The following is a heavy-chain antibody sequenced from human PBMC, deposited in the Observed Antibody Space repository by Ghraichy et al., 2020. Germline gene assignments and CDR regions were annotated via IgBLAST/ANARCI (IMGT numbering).Heavy chain of an antibody. Sequence: GGSLRLSCAASGFTFSSFGMPWVRQAPGKGLEGVAVLWEEGSNKNYADSEKGRFTISRDNSKNTLYLQLNSLRAEDTAVYYCARGGGYCSGGSCYGDYWGQGTLVTVSS. CDR3: ARGGGYCSGGSCYGDY. D-gene: IGHD2-15*01. CDR2: LWEEGSNK. CDR1: GFTFSSFG. J-gene: IGHJ4*02. V-gene: IGHV3-33*01.